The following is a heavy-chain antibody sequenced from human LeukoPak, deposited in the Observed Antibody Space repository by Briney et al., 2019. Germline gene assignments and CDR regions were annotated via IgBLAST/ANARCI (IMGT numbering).Heavy chain of an antibody. V-gene: IGHV3-21*01. CDR1: GFTFSSYS. CDR3: ARVVSGYEYYFDY. CDR2: ISSSSSYI. J-gene: IGHJ4*02. D-gene: IGHD3-3*01. Sequence: GGSLRLSCAASGFTFSSYSMNWVRQAPGKGLEWVSSISSSSSYIYYADSVKGRFTISRDNAKNSLYLQMNSLRAEDTAVYYCARVVSGYEYYFDYWGQGTLVTVSS.